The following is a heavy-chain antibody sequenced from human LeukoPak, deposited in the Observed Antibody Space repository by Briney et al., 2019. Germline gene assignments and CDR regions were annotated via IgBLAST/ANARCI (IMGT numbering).Heavy chain of an antibody. Sequence: GESLKISCKGSGYSFTSYWIGCVRQMPGKGLECMGSIYPGDSDTRYGPSFQGQVTISAHKSISTAYLQWSSLKASDTSMYYCARHATSISYEHYWGQGTLVSVSS. V-gene: IGHV5-51*01. CDR2: IYPGDSDT. CDR1: GYSFTSYW. J-gene: IGHJ4*02. CDR3: ARHATSISYEHY. D-gene: IGHD2-2*01.